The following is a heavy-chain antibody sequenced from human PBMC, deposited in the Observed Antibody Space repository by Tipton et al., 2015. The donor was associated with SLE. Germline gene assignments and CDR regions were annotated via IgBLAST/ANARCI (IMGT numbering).Heavy chain of an antibody. J-gene: IGHJ2*01. CDR3: ARDRRGWYFDL. CDR1: GGSISSGSYY. V-gene: IGHV4-61*02. CDR2: IYTSGST. D-gene: IGHD3-10*01. Sequence: TLSLTCTVSGGSISSGSYYWSWIRQPAGKGLESIGRIYTSGSTNYNPSLKSRVTISVDTSKNQFSLKLSSVTAADTAVYYCARDRRGWYFDLWGRGTLVTVSS.